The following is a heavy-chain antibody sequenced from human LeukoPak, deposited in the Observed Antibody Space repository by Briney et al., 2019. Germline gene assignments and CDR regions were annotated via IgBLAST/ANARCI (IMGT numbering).Heavy chain of an antibody. V-gene: IGHV3-23*01. CDR2: ISGSGGST. J-gene: IGHJ4*02. CDR3: AALKYNWNDLDY. Sequence: GGSLRLSCAASGFTFSSYGMSWVRQAPGKGLEWVSAISGSGGSTYYADSVKGRFTISRDNSKNTLYLQMNSLRAGDTAVYYCAALKYNWNDLDYWGQGTLVTVSS. D-gene: IGHD1-1*01. CDR1: GFTFSSYG.